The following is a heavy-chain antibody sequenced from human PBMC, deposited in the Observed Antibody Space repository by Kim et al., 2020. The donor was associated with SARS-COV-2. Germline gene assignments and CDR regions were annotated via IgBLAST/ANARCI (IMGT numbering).Heavy chain of an antibody. V-gene: IGHV1-8*01. CDR3: ASGGGYSSGWYVPEYY. J-gene: IGHJ4*02. CDR1: GYTFTSYD. Sequence: ASVKVSCKASGYTFTSYDINWVRQATGQGLEWMGWMNPNSGNTGYAQKFQGRVTMTRNTSISTAYMELSSLRSEDTAVYYCASGGGYSSGWYVPEYYWGQGTLVTVSS. CDR2: MNPNSGNT. D-gene: IGHD6-19*01.